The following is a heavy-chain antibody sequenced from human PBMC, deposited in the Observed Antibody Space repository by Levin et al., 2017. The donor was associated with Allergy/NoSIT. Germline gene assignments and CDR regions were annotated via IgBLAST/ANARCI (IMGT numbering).Heavy chain of an antibody. V-gene: IGHV3-21*01. CDR2: ISGSSSYI. J-gene: IGHJ4*02. CDR3: SMGRGSHTGLDY. CDR1: GFTFSSYT. D-gene: IGHD1-26*01. Sequence: GGSLRLSCAASGFTFSSYTINWVRQAPGKGLEWVSSISGSSSYIYYADSVKGRFTISRDNANNSLFLQMKSLRAEDTALYYCSMGRGSHTGLDYWGQGTLVTVSS.